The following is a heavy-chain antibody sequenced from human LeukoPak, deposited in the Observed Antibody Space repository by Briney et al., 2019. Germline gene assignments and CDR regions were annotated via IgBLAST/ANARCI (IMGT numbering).Heavy chain of an antibody. J-gene: IGHJ4*02. CDR1: GFTVSRNY. Sequence: VQPGGSLRLSCAASGFTVSRNYMSWVRQAPGKGLEWVSVIYSGGSTYYLDSVKGRFTISRDNSKNTLYLQMNSLRAEDTAVYYCAREGANSGGFFDYWGQGTLVTVSS. V-gene: IGHV3-66*02. CDR2: IYSGGST. D-gene: IGHD4/OR15-4a*01. CDR3: AREGANSGGFFDY.